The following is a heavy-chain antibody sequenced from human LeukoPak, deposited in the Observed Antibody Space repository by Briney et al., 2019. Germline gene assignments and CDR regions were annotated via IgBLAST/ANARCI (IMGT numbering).Heavy chain of an antibody. CDR3: ARATMVREPGDYYYGMDV. CDR1: GFTFSSYS. Sequence: GGSLRLSCAASGFTFSSYSMNWVRQAPGKGLEWVSSISSSSSYIYYADSVKGRFTISRDNAKNSLYLQMNSLRAEDTAVYYCARATMVREPGDYYYGMDVWGQGTTVTVSS. CDR2: ISSSSSYI. J-gene: IGHJ6*02. D-gene: IGHD3-10*01. V-gene: IGHV3-21*01.